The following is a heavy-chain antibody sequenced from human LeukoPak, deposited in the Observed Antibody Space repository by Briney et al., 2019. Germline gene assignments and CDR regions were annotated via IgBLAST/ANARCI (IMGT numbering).Heavy chain of an antibody. V-gene: IGHV1-2*02. J-gene: IGHJ4*02. D-gene: IGHD5-18*01. CDR2: INPNRGGT. CDR3: ASGYRFRN. Sequence: ASVKVSCKASGYPFADYYMHWVRQAPGQGLEWMGWINPNRGGTDYAQKFQGRVTMTRDTSISTAYMELSRLRYDDTAVYYCASGYRFRNWGQGTLVTVSS. CDR1: GYPFADYY.